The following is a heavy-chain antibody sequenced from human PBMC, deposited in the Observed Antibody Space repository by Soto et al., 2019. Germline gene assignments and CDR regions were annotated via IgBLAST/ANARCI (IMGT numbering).Heavy chain of an antibody. CDR2: ISSSSSTI. CDR1: GFPLCSYS. CDR3: ASSCEWYYCILSNGY. V-gene: IGHV3-48*02. Sequence: PGGSLRLSCAASGFPLCSYSMNWVRQAPGKGLEWVSYISSSSSTIYYADSVKGRFTISRDNAKNSLYLQMNSLRDEDTAVYYCASSCEWYYCILSNGYWGQGTLVTVPS. J-gene: IGHJ4*02. D-gene: IGHD2-15*01.